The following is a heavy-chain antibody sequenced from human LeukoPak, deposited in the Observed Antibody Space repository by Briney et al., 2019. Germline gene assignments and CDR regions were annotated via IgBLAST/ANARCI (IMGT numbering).Heavy chain of an antibody. Sequence: GGSLRLSCAASGFTFNSYAMSWVRQAPGKGLELVANIKQDGSEKYYVDSVKGRFTISRDNAKNSLYLQMNSLRAEDTAVYYCASDRTPYCGGDCYFDYWGQGTLVTVSS. CDR2: IKQDGSEK. CDR3: ASDRTPYCGGDCYFDY. V-gene: IGHV3-7*01. CDR1: GFTFNSYA. D-gene: IGHD2-21*02. J-gene: IGHJ4*02.